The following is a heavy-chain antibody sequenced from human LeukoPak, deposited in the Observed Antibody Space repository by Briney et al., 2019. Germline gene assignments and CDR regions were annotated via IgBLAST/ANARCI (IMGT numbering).Heavy chain of an antibody. Sequence: PGGSLRLSCAASGFTFYNYPMTWVRQAPGKGPEWVSAVSGSGDRTIYADSVKGRFTISRVNSKNTLSLQMNSLKAEDTALYYCAKELWEGSGYVDYWGQGILVTVSS. V-gene: IGHV3-23*01. D-gene: IGHD3-3*01. CDR3: AKELWEGSGYVDY. J-gene: IGHJ4*02. CDR2: VSGSGDRT. CDR1: GFTFYNYP.